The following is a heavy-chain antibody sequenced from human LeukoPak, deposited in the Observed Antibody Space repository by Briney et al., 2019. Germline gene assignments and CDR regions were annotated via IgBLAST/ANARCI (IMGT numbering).Heavy chain of an antibody. CDR1: GFTFSSYS. V-gene: IGHV3-21*01. D-gene: IGHD3-22*01. Sequence: GGSLRLSCAASGFTFSSYSMNWVRQAPGKGLEWVSSISSSSSYIYYADSVKGRFTISRDNAKNSPYLQMNSLRAEDTAVYYCARDNYYDSSGFDYWGQGTLVTVSS. J-gene: IGHJ4*02. CDR2: ISSSSSYI. CDR3: ARDNYYDSSGFDY.